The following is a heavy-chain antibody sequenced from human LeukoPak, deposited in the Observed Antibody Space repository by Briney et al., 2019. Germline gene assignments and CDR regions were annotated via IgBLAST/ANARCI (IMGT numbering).Heavy chain of an antibody. CDR1: GFTFSNSA. D-gene: IGHD3-22*01. J-gene: IGHJ4*02. CDR3: ARDLRVVITGSFDS. CDR2: INWNGDST. V-gene: IGHV3-20*04. Sequence: GGSLRLSCAASGFTFSNSAMSWVRQAPGMGLEWVSGINWNGDSTDYADSVKGRFTISRDNAKNSLYLQMNSLRAEDTALYYCARDLRVVITGSFDSWGQGTVLTVSS.